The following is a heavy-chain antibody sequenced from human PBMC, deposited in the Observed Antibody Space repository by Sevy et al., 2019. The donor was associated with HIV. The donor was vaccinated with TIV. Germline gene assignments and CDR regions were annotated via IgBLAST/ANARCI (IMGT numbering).Heavy chain of an antibody. V-gene: IGHV3-23*01. CDR3: AKDHYTAVTIFGVITPGYYGMDV. J-gene: IGHJ6*02. Sequence: GGSLRLSCAASGFTFNDYAMSWVRQAPGRGLEWVSTITGRGDTTNYADSVRGRFTISRDNSKNTLCLQLNCLRAEASAVYYCAKDHYTAVTIFGVITPGYYGMDVWGQGTTVTVSS. CDR1: GFTFNDYA. D-gene: IGHD3-3*01. CDR2: ITGRGDTT.